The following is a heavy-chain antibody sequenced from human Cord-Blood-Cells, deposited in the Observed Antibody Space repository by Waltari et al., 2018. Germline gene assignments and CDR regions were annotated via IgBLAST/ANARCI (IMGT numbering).Heavy chain of an antibody. Sequence: EVQLVESGGGLIQPGGSLRLSCAASGFTVSSNYMSWVHQAPGKGLEWVSVIYSGGSTCYADTVKSRFTISRDNAKNTLYLQRNSLRAEDTAVYYCARVGGIRGTGDWYFDLWGRGTLVTVSS. CDR1: GFTVSSNY. CDR3: ARVGGIRGTGDWYFDL. CDR2: IYSGGST. D-gene: IGHD7-27*01. J-gene: IGHJ2*01. V-gene: IGHV3-53*01.